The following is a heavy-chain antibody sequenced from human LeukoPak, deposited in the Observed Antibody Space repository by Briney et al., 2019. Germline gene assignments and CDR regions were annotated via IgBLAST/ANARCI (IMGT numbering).Heavy chain of an antibody. CDR3: AKGVHDY. V-gene: IGHV3-23*01. J-gene: IGHJ4*02. CDR2: IDDSGDST. D-gene: IGHD3-10*01. Sequence: PEGSLRLSCAASGFSFSSNAMNWVRQAPGKGLEWASAIDDSGDSTYYADSVKGRFTISRDNSRNRLYLQMDSLRGDDTALYYCAKGVHDYWGQGTLVTVSS. CDR1: GFSFSSNA.